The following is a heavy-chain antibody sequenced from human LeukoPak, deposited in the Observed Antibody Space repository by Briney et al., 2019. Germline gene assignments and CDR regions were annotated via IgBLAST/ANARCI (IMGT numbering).Heavy chain of an antibody. CDR1: GFTFSSYA. CDR2: ISGSGGST. CDR3: AKETKYCSGGSCYRPNWFDP. V-gene: IGHV3-23*01. J-gene: IGHJ5*02. Sequence: GGSLRLSCAASGFTFSSYAMSWVRQAPGKGLEWVSAISGSGGSTYYADSVKGRFTTSRDNSKNTLYLQMNSLRAEDTAVYYCAKETKYCSGGSCYRPNWFDPWGQGTLVTVSS. D-gene: IGHD2-15*01.